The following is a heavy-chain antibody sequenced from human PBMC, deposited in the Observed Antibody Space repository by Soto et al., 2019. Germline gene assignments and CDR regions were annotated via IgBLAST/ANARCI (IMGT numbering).Heavy chain of an antibody. D-gene: IGHD2-15*01. V-gene: IGHV3-11*01. CDR2: ISSSGSTI. J-gene: IGHJ5*02. CDR1: GFTFSDYY. Sequence: PXGSLRLSCAASGFTFSDYYMSWIRQAPGKGLEWVSYISSSGSTIYYADSVKGRFTISRDNAKNSLYLQMNSLRAEDTAVYYCARGVVVVAVDNWFDPWGQGTLVTVSS. CDR3: ARGVVVVAVDNWFDP.